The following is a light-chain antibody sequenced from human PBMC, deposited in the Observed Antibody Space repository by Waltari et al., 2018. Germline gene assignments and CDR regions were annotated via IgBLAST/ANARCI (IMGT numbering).Light chain of an antibody. CDR2: GAS. Sequence: DIQMTQSPSSLSASVGDRVTITCRASQSISNYVNWYQQKPGKAPKLLIYGASSLQSGVPSRFSDSGSGTDFTLTISSLHPEDFASYHCQQSYNTPFTFGPGTKVDI. V-gene: IGKV1-39*01. CDR1: QSISNY. CDR3: QQSYNTPFT. J-gene: IGKJ3*01.